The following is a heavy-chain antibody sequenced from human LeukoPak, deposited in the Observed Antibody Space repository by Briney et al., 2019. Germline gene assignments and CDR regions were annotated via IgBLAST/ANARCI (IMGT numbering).Heavy chain of an antibody. V-gene: IGHV3-21*01. CDR3: ARDLGLVVAGSHYGMDV. Sequence: GGSLRLSYAASGFTFSSYSMNWVRQAPGKGLEWVSSISSSSSYIYYADSVKGRFTISRDNAKNSLYLQMNSLRAEDTAVYYCARDLGLVVAGSHYGMDVWGQGTTVTVSS. J-gene: IGHJ6*02. D-gene: IGHD2-15*01. CDR1: GFTFSSYS. CDR2: ISSSSSYI.